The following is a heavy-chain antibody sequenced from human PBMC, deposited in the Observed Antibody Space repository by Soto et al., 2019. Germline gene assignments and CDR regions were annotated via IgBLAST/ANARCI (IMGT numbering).Heavy chain of an antibody. V-gene: IGHV4-59*12. Sequence: SETLSLTCTVSGGSISSYYWSWIRQPPGKGLEWIGYIYYSGSTNYNPSLKSRVTISVDTSKNQFSLKLSSVTAADTAVYYCARATDYRLSSPYSSSGYYFDYWGQGTLVTVSS. CDR2: IYYSGST. CDR3: ARATDYRLSSPYSSSGYYFDY. CDR1: GGSISSYY. J-gene: IGHJ4*02. D-gene: IGHD6-13*01.